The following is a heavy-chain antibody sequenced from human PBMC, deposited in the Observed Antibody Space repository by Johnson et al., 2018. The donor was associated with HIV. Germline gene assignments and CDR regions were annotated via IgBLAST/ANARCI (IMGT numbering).Heavy chain of an antibody. J-gene: IGHJ3*02. D-gene: IGHD3-10*01. CDR2: IRYDGSNK. CDR1: GFTFSSYG. Sequence: QVQLVESGGGVVQPGGSLRLSCAASGFTFSSYGMHWVRQAPGKGLEWVAFIRYDGSNKYYGDAVKGRFTISRDNSKNTLYLQLNSLRAGDTAGYYCKCGDHDAFDIWGQGTMVTFYS. V-gene: IGHV3-30*02. CDR3: KCGDHDAFDI.